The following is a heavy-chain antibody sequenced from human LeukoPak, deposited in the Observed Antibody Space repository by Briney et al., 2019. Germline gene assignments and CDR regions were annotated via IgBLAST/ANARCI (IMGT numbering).Heavy chain of an antibody. CDR1: GFTFSTYA. Sequence: GGSLRLSCAASGFTFSTYAMSWVRQAPGKGLDWVSTISDGGSDTHYADSVKGRFTISRDNSKNTLYLQMNSLRAEDTAVYYCASDDPLDYWGQGTLVTVSS. V-gene: IGHV3-23*01. CDR3: ASDDPLDY. J-gene: IGHJ4*02. CDR2: ISDGGSDT.